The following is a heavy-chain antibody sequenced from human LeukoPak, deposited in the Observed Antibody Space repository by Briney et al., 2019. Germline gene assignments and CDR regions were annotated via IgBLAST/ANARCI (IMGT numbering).Heavy chain of an antibody. Sequence: GGSLRLSCAASGFTFSDYYMSWIRQAPGKGLEWVSYISSSGSTIYYADSVKGRFTISRDNAKNSLHLQRNSLRAQDSAVCYCARVSCSGSGQHWGQGTMVTVSS. CDR3: ARVSCSGSGQH. V-gene: IGHV3-11*04. D-gene: IGHD6-19*01. CDR2: ISSSGSTI. CDR1: GFTFSDYY. J-gene: IGHJ1*01.